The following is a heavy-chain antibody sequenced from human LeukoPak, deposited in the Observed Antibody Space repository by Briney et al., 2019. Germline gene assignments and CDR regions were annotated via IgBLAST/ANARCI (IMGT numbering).Heavy chain of an antibody. CDR2: ISTSGSTI. J-gene: IGHJ4*02. CDR3: AREGNWNDRGFDH. V-gene: IGHV3-48*03. Sequence: PGGSLRLSCAASGFIFSSYEMNWVRQAPGKGLEWVSYISTSGSTIYYADSVKGRFTISRDNARNSLYLQMNSLRAEDTAVYYCAREGNWNDRGFDHWGQGTLVTVSS. CDR1: GFIFSSYE. D-gene: IGHD1-20*01.